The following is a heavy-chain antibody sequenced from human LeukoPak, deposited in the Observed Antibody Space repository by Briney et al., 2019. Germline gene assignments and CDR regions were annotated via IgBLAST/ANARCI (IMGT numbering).Heavy chain of an antibody. CDR2: ISLGNSTM. CDR1: GFTFSSFT. V-gene: IGHV3-48*02. D-gene: IGHD2-15*01. Sequence: GGSLRLSCAASGFTFSSFTMNWARQVPGKGLEWISYISLGNSTMFYADSVKGRFTISRDNAKNSLYLQMDSLRDDDTAVYYCARVGNGRSWDYWGQGTLVSVSS. CDR3: ARVGNGRSWDY. J-gene: IGHJ4*02.